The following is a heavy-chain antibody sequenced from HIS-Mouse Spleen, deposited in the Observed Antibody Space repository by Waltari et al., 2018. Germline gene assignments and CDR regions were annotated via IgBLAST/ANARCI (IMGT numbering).Heavy chain of an antibody. J-gene: IGHJ4*02. V-gene: IGHV1-69*01. CDR3: ARVYYDILTGYLYYFDY. CDR2: IIPIFGTA. Sequence: QVQLVQSGAEVKKPGSSVKFSCKASGGTFSSYAISWLRQAPGQGLEWMGGIIPIFGTANYAQKFQGRVTITADESTSTAYMELSSLRSEDTAVYYCARVYYDILTGYLYYFDYWGQGTLVTVSS. CDR1: GGTFSSYA. D-gene: IGHD3-9*01.